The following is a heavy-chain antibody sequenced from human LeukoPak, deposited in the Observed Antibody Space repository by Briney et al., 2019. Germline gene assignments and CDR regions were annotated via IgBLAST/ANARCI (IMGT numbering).Heavy chain of an antibody. V-gene: IGHV4-59*01. J-gene: IGHJ4*02. CDR2: IYYSGST. D-gene: IGHD3-3*01. CDR3: ARVMFYDFWSGPFDY. Sequence: WETLSITCTVSGGSISDYWSWIRQPPGKGLQWIGCIYYSGSTNYNPSLKSRVTISVDTSKIQFSLKLSSVTAADTAVYYCARVMFYDFWSGPFDYWGQGTLVTVSS. CDR1: GGSISDY.